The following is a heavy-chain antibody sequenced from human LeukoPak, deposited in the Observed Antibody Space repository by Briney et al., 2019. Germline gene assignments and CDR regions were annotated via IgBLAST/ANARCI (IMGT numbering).Heavy chain of an antibody. CDR1: GFTFSGYA. J-gene: IGHJ4*02. V-gene: IGHV3-30-3*01. CDR2: ISYDVSNK. D-gene: IGHD2-2*01. CDR3: ARGHCSSTTCSPDY. Sequence: GGSLRLSCAASGFTFSGYAMYLVRQAPGKGLEWEAVISYDVSNKYYADSVKGRFTIYRDNSKNTLFLQMNSLRAEDTAVYYCARGHCSSTTCSPDYWGQGTLVTVSS.